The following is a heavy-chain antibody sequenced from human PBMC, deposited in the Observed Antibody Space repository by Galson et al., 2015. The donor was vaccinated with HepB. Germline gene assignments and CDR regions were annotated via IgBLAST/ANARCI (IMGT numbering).Heavy chain of an antibody. CDR2: TSYDGNNK. CDR1: GFTFSSYA. Sequence: CAASGFTFSSYAMHWVRQAPGKGLEWVALTSYDGNNKYYTDSVKGRFTISRDNSKNTLYLQMNSLRAEDTAIYYCARPTSHFASSGYFIWGQGTLVTVSS. V-gene: IGHV3-30*04. CDR3: ARPTSHFASSGYFI. D-gene: IGHD3-22*01. J-gene: IGHJ4*02.